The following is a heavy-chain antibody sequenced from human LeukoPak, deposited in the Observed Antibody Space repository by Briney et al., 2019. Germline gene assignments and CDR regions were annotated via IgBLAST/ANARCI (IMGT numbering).Heavy chain of an antibody. J-gene: IGHJ4*02. D-gene: IGHD3-10*01. CDR2: TSSSDAGT. CDR1: GFSLSSHA. Sequence: PGGSLRLSCAASGFSLSSHAMSWVRQAPGKGLEWVSATSSSDAGTYYADSVRGRFTISRDNSKNTLYLQMNSPRAEDTAVYYCARAGFTFSDYFGSFFDYWGQGTLVTVSS. V-gene: IGHV3-23*01. CDR3: ARAGFTFSDYFGSFFDY.